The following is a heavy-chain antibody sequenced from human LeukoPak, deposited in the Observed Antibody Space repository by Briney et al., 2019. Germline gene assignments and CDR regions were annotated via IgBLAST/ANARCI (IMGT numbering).Heavy chain of an antibody. J-gene: IGHJ4*02. D-gene: IGHD6-19*01. CDR2: INHTGRT. CDR1: GGSFIGYY. CDR3: ARRYSSGWYGY. V-gene: IGHV4-34*01. Sequence: KPSETLSLTCAVYGGSFIGYYWSWIREPPGEGLGGIGDINHTGRTNYNPSLQGRVTISVDTSKNQFSLKLTAVTAADTAVYYCARRYSSGWYGYWGQGTLVTVSS.